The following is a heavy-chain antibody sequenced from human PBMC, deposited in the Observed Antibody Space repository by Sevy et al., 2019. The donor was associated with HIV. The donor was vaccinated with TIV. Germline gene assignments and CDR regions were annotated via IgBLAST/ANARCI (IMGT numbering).Heavy chain of an antibody. V-gene: IGHV3-23*01. CDR1: GYSFSSYA. CDR3: ARPSPRIAAAASAFYDN. D-gene: IGHD6-13*01. J-gene: IGHJ4*02. CDR2: INGRGGST. Sequence: GGSLRLSCVVSGYSFSSYAISWVRQAPGKGLEWVSTINGRGGSTYNADSVKGRLTISRDNPKNTLFLQMINLRVDDTAIYYCARPSPRIAAAASAFYDNWGQGTLVTVSS.